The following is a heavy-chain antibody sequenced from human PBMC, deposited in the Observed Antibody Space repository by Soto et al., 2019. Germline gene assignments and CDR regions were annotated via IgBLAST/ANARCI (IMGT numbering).Heavy chain of an antibody. CDR3: GRQPGHCGSTTCFGYYSVDV. Sequence: QLQLQESGPRLVKPSETLSLTCSVSGGSISSSSYSWGWIRQPPGKGLEWIGTIYYSGSTHYNPSLEGRVAISADTPHNQLSLRLSSVTAADTAVYYCGRQPGHCGSTTCFGYYSVDVWGQGTTVTVSS. CDR1: GGSISSSSYS. J-gene: IGHJ6*02. CDR2: IYYSGST. V-gene: IGHV4-39*01. D-gene: IGHD2-2*01.